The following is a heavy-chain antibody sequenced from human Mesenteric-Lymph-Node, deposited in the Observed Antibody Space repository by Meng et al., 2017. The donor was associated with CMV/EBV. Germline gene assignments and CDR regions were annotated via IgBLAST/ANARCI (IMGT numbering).Heavy chain of an antibody. J-gene: IGHJ4*02. CDR2: ISSSSSYI. D-gene: IGHD1-1*01. V-gene: IGHV3-21*01. CDR3: ARDPDTTGTMDY. Sequence: CAASGFTCSSYSMNWVRQAPGKGLEWVSSISSSSSYIYYADSVKGRFTISRDNAKNSLYLQMNSLRAEDTAVYYCARDPDTTGTMDYWGQGTLVTVSS. CDR1: GFTCSSYS.